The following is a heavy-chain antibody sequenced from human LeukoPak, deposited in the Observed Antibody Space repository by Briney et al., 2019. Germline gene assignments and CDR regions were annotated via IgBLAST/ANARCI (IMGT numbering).Heavy chain of an antibody. CDR2: IYHSART. V-gene: IGHV4-38-2*02. D-gene: IGHD3-3*01. CDR1: GYSNSNGYY. CDR3: ARDETYSDVWSGSAGGGKGNYLDY. Sequence: SETLSLTCSVSGYSNSNGYYWGWMRQSPGKGLEWIGSIYHSARTHYNPSLKSRVTISVDTSKNYFSLKLTSVTAADTAMYYCARDETYSDVWSGSAGGGKGNYLDYWGQGILVTFSS. J-gene: IGHJ4*02.